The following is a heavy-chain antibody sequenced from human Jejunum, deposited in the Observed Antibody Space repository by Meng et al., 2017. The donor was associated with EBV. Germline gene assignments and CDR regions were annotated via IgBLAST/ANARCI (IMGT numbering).Heavy chain of an antibody. CDR2: LNPNNGAT. D-gene: IGHD5-12*01. CDR1: GYTFIEYH. V-gene: IGHV1-46*01. Sequence: QLTLVQSGDEVKKPGAPVKLSCKTSGYTFIEYHVHWVRQAPGQGLEWMGILNPNNGATSYAQRIRGRVTMTRDTSTSTVYMELSSLRSEDTALYYCVGEIVAPYSFDQWGQGTLVTVSS. J-gene: IGHJ4*02. CDR3: VGEIVAPYSFDQ.